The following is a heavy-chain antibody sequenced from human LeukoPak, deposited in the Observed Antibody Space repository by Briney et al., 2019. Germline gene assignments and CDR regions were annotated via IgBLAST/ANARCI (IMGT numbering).Heavy chain of an antibody. CDR1: GFTFSSYA. Sequence: PGGSLRLSCAASGFTFSSYAMSWVRQAPGKGLEWVSYISISSSTIYYADSVKGRFTISRDNAKNSLYLQMNSLRAEDTAVYYCAREPLDYWGQGTLVTVSS. CDR3: AREPLDY. J-gene: IGHJ4*02. CDR2: ISISSSTI. V-gene: IGHV3-48*01.